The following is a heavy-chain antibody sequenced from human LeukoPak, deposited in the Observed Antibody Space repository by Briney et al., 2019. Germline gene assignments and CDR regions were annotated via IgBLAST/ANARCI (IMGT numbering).Heavy chain of an antibody. CDR1: GFTFSSYW. V-gene: IGHV3-7*01. J-gene: IGHJ4*02. CDR3: ASPHGAAAVAY. Sequence: PGGSLRLSCAASGFTFSSYWMSWVRQAPGKGLEWVANIKQDGSEKYYVDSVKGRFTISRDNAKNSLYLQMNSLRAEDTAVYYCASPHGAAAVAYWGQGTLVTVSS. D-gene: IGHD6-13*01. CDR2: IKQDGSEK.